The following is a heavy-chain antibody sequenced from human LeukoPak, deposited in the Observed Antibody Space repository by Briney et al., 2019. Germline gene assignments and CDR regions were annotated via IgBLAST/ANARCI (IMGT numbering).Heavy chain of an antibody. Sequence: GRSLRLSCAASGFTFSNYAMHWVRQAPGKGLVWVSRINSDGSSTSYADSVKGRFTISRDNAKNTLYLQMNSLRAEDTAVYYCARDGSGWYSFPLFGGQGTLVTVSS. V-gene: IGHV3-74*01. D-gene: IGHD6-19*01. CDR3: ARDGSGWYSFPLF. CDR2: INSDGSST. J-gene: IGHJ4*02. CDR1: GFTFSNYA.